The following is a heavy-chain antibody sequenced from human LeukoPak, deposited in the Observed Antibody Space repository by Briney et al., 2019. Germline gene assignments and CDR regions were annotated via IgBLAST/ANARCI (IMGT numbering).Heavy chain of an antibody. D-gene: IGHD2-21*01. Sequence: PSETLSLTCTVSGASISSYFWSWIRQPPGKGLECIGYIYYSGAINYNPSLKSRVTISIDTSKNELSLRLSSVTAADTAVYYCARDAGEGVPFYFDYWGQGTLVTVSS. J-gene: IGHJ4*02. V-gene: IGHV4-59*01. CDR1: GASISSYF. CDR3: ARDAGEGVPFYFDY. CDR2: IYYSGAI.